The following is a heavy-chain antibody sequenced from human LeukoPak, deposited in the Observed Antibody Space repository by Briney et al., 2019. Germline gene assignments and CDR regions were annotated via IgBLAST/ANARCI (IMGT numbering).Heavy chain of an antibody. CDR3: ATAYYYDSSGDPYFDY. CDR1: GYTLTELS. J-gene: IGHJ4*02. D-gene: IGHD3-22*01. CDR2: FDPEDGET. Sequence: ASVKVSCKVSGYTLTELSMHWVRQAPGKGLEWMGGFDPEDGETIYAQKLQGRVTMTEDTSTDTAYMELSSLRSEDTAVYYCATAYYYDSSGDPYFDYWDQGTLVTVSS. V-gene: IGHV1-24*01.